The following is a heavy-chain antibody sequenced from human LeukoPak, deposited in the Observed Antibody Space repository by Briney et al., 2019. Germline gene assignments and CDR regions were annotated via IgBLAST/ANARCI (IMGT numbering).Heavy chain of an antibody. J-gene: IGHJ4*02. CDR1: GGSFSGYY. Sequence: SETLSLTCAVYGGSFSGYYWSWIRQPPGKGLEWIGEINHSGSTNYNPSLKSRVTISVDTSKNQFSLKLSSVTAADTAVYYCARGVRQIQRIAAAVIDYWGQGTLVTVSS. V-gene: IGHV4-34*01. D-gene: IGHD6-13*01. CDR3: ARGVRQIQRIAAAVIDY. CDR2: INHSGST.